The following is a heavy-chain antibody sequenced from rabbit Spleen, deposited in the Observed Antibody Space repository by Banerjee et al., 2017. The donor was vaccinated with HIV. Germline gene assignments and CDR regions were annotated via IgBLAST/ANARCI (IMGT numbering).Heavy chain of an antibody. V-gene: IGHV1S45*01. CDR1: GFSFSTDYY. CDR3: ARGSATMTMVITGFYFNL. J-gene: IGHJ4*01. CDR2: IYGEVIGST. D-gene: IGHD2-1*01. Sequence: QQQLEESGGGLVKPGGTLTLTCTASGFSFSTDYYMCWVRQAPGKGLECIACIYGEVIGSTYYATWANGRFTISKASSTTVTLQMTSLTAADTATYFCARGSATMTMVITGFYFNLWGPGTLVTAS.